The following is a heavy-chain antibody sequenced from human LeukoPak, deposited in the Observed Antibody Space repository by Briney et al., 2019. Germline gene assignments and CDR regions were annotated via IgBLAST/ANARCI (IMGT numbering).Heavy chain of an antibody. D-gene: IGHD2-2*01. CDR1: GFTFSSYG. J-gene: IGHJ4*02. V-gene: IGHV3-30*18. CDR2: ISYDGSNK. CDR3: AKDRDIVVVPAAYYFDY. Sequence: PGGSLRLSCAASGFTFSSYGMHWVRQAPGKGLEWVAVISYDGSNKYYADSVKGRLTISRDNSKNTLYLQMNSLRAEDTAVYYCAKDRDIVVVPAAYYFDYWGQGTLVTVSS.